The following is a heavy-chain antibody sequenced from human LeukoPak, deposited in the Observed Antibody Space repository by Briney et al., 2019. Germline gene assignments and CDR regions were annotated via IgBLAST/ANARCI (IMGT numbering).Heavy chain of an antibody. CDR2: MNPNSDT. D-gene: IGHD3-22*01. CDR3: AYSKYYYDSSGPQYYYYGMDV. J-gene: IGHJ6*02. Sequence: GASVKVSCKASGCTFTSYDINWVRQATGQGLEWMGWMNPNSDTGYAQKFQGRVTVTRNASISTAYMELSSLRSEDTAVYYCAYSKYYYDSSGPQYYYYGMDVWGQGTTVTVSS. V-gene: IGHV1-8*01. CDR1: GCTFTSYD.